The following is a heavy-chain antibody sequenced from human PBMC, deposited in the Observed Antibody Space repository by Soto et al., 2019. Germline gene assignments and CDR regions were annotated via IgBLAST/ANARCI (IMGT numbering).Heavy chain of an antibody. Sequence: ASVKVYCKGSGYPFPSYGISWVRQAHGQGLEWMGWISAYNGNTNYAQKLQGRVTMTTDTSTSTAYMELRSLRSDDTAVYYCARDHCSGGSCWFDPWGQGTLVTVSS. CDR1: GYPFPSYG. CDR3: ARDHCSGGSCWFDP. J-gene: IGHJ5*02. V-gene: IGHV1-18*01. D-gene: IGHD2-15*01. CDR2: ISAYNGNT.